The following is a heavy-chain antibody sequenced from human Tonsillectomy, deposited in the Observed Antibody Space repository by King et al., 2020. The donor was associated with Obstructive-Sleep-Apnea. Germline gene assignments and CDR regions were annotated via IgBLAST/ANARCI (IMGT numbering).Heavy chain of an antibody. J-gene: IGHJ4*02. CDR1: GGSISSSSYY. V-gene: IGHV4-39*01. CDR2: IYYSGST. CDR3: AILVVTAISDYFDY. D-gene: IGHD2-21*02. Sequence: QLQESDPGLVKPSETLSLTCTVSGGSISSSSYYWGWIRQPPGKGLEWIGSIYYSGSTYYNPSLKSRVTISVDTSKNQFSLKLSSVTAADTAVYYCAILVVTAISDYFDYWGQGTLVTVSS.